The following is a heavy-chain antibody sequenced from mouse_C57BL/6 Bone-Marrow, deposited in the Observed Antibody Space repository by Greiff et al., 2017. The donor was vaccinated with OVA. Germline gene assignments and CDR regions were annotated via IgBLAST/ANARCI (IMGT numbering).Heavy chain of an antibody. CDR1: GYTFTEYT. D-gene: IGHD2-5*01. J-gene: IGHJ3*01. CDR2: FYPGSGSI. V-gene: IGHV1-62-2*01. CDR3: ARHEVAYYSNYVAWFAY. Sequence: VKLQESGAELVKPGASVKLSCKASGYTFTEYTIHWVKQRSGQGLEWIGWFYPGSGSIKYNEKFKDKATLTADKSSSTVYMELSRLTSEDSAVYFCARHEVAYYSNYVAWFAYWGQGTLVTVSA.